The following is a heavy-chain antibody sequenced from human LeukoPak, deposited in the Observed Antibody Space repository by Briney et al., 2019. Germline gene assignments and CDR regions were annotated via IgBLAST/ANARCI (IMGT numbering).Heavy chain of an antibody. CDR3: ARLFRNEVDDQWLDP. V-gene: IGHV5-51*01. Sequence: GESLKISCKGSGYSFTSYWIGWVRQMPGKGLEWMGIIYPGDSDTRYSPSFQGQVTISADKSISTAYLQWSSLKASDTAMYHCARLFRNEVDDQWLDPWGQGTLVTVSS. J-gene: IGHJ5*02. D-gene: IGHD3-16*01. CDR2: IYPGDSDT. CDR1: GYSFTSYW.